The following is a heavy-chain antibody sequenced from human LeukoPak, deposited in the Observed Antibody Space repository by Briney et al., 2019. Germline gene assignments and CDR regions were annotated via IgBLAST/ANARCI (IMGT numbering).Heavy chain of an antibody. CDR2: ITWNGGST. CDR1: GFTFDDHG. CDR3: ARDLGGSYLFDY. J-gene: IGHJ4*02. Sequence: PGGSLRLSCAASGFTFDDHGMSWVRQAPGKGLEWVSSITWNGGSTAYADSVKGRFTISRDNSKNTLYLQMNSLRAEDTAVYYCARDLGGSYLFDYWGQGTLVTVSS. D-gene: IGHD1-26*01. V-gene: IGHV3-20*04.